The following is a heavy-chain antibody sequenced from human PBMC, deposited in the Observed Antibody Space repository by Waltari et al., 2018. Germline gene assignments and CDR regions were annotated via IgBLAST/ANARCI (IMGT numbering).Heavy chain of an antibody. D-gene: IGHD6-19*01. CDR3: AKASSGWADY. CDR2: IYSGGST. CDR1: GFTFSSYA. V-gene: IGHV3-23*03. J-gene: IGHJ4*02. Sequence: EVQLLESGGGLVQPGGSLRLSCAASGFTFSSYAMSWVRQGPGKGLEWVSVIYSGGSTYYADSVKGRFTISRDNSKNTLYLQMNSLRAEDTAVYYCAKASSGWADYWGQGTLVTVSS.